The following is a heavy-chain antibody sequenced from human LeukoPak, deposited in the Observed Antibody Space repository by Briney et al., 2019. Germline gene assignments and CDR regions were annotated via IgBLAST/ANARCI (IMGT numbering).Heavy chain of an antibody. CDR3: VRERGPYIAFDI. V-gene: IGHV3-33*01. J-gene: IGHJ3*02. CDR1: GFTFSNYG. D-gene: IGHD2-21*01. Sequence: PGGSLRLSCAASGFTFSNYGMHWVRQAPGKGLEWVSVIWSDGKNKFYVDSVRGRFTIFRDNSKKTLDLQLNSLRAEDTAMYYCVRERGPYIAFDIWGQGTMVTVSS. CDR2: IWSDGKNK.